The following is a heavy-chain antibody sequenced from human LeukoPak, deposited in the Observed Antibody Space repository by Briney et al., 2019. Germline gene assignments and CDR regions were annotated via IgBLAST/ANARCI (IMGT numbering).Heavy chain of an antibody. CDR2: IYDSGIT. V-gene: IGHV4-4*09. D-gene: IGHD2-15*01. CDR3: AGRGHRYSRD. J-gene: IGHJ1*01. CDR1: GDSVSSGY. Sequence: SETLSLTCSVSGDSVSSGYWSWIRQPPGKGLEWIGYIYDSGITDYNSSLKSRLTISVDTSNNQFSLNLRSVTAADTAVYYCAGRGHRYSRDWGQGILVTVPS.